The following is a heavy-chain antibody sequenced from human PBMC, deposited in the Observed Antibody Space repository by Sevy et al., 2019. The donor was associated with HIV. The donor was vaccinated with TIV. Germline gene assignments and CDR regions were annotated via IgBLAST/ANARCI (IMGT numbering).Heavy chain of an antibody. CDR2: IYYSGNT. Sequence: SETLSLTCTVSGDSISGYYWSWIRQPPGKGLEWIGHIYYSGNTNYNPFLKSRVTISVDTSKKQFALNLRSVTAADTAVYYCARGDRIDAFDIWGQGTMVTVSS. J-gene: IGHJ3*02. V-gene: IGHV4-59*01. CDR3: ARGDRIDAFDI. CDR1: GDSISGYY.